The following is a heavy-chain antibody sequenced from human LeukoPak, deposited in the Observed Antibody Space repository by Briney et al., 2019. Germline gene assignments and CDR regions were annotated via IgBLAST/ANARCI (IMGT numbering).Heavy chain of an antibody. V-gene: IGHV4-39*01. J-gene: IGHJ4*02. CDR3: ARRPRAAAGTGLFGY. D-gene: IGHD6-13*01. Sequence: SETLSLTCTVSGGSISSSSDYWGWIRQPPGKGLEWIGSIYYSGSTYYNPSLKSRVTISVDTSKNQFSLKLSSVTAADTAVYYCARRPRAAAGTGLFGYWGQGTLVTVSS. CDR2: IYYSGST. CDR1: GGSISSSSDY.